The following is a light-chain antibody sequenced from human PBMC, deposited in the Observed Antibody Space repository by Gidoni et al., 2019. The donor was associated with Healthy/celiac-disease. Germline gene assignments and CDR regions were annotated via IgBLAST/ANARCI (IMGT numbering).Light chain of an antibody. J-gene: IGLJ2*01. CDR2: EGS. V-gene: IGLV2-23*01. CDR3: CSYAGSVV. CDR1: SSDVGSYNL. Sequence: QSALTQPASVSGSPGQSLTISCTGTSSDVGSYNLVAWYQQHPGKATTRMIYEGSKRPSVVSNRFSGSKSGNTASLTISGLQAEDEADYYCCSYAGSVVFGGGTKLTVL.